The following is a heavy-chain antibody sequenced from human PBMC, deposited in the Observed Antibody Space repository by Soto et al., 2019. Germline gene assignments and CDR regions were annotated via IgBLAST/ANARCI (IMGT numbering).Heavy chain of an antibody. CDR2: INHSGST. CDR3: ARGISIINYYGSGSYYNPGRWFDP. CDR1: GGSFSGYY. J-gene: IGHJ5*02. Sequence: PSETLSLTCAVYGGSFSGYYWSWIRQPPGKGLEWIGEINHSGSTNYNPSLKSRVTISVDTSKNQFSLKLSSVTAADTAVYYCARGISIINYYGSGSYYNPGRWFDPWGQGTLVTV. D-gene: IGHD3-10*01. V-gene: IGHV4-34*01.